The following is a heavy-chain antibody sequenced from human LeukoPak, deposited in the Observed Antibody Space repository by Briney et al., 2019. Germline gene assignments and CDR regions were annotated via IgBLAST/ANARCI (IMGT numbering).Heavy chain of an antibody. CDR2: ISAYNGNT. V-gene: IGHV1-18*01. D-gene: IGHD3-22*01. J-gene: IGHJ4*02. Sequence: ASVKVSCKASGYTFTSYGISWVRQAPGQGLEWMGWISAYNGNTNYPQKLQGRVTMTPHTPTSPDYMELRSLRSDDTAVYYCARHVPKTYYYDSSGFFFDYWGQGTLVTVSS. CDR1: GYTFTSYG. CDR3: ARHVPKTYYYDSSGFFFDY.